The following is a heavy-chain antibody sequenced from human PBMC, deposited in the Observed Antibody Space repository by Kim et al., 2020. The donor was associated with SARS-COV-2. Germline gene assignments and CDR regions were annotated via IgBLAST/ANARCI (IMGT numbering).Heavy chain of an antibody. CDR2: IKSKAYGETT. V-gene: IGHV3-15*05. CDR1: GFTFSKTW. D-gene: IGHD7-27*01. J-gene: IGHJ3*02. Sequence: GGSLRLSCAGSGFTFSKTWMSWVRQAPGKGLEWVGRIKSKAYGETTDYAAPVKDRFTVSRDDSKNTVYLQMNSLKPEDTAVYYCREGANWDDAFDIWGQG. CDR3: REGANWDDAFDI.